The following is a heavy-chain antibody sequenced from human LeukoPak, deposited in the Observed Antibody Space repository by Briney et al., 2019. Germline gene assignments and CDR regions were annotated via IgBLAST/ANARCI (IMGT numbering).Heavy chain of an antibody. CDR2: ISSSSSTI. J-gene: IGHJ5*02. CDR3: ARGLFGSHYYESSVGNWLDP. D-gene: IGHD3-22*01. V-gene: IGHV3-48*04. CDR1: GFAFSSYS. Sequence: GGSLRLSCAASGFAFSSYSMNWVRQAPGKGLEWISYISSSSSTIYYAGSVKGRFTISRDNAKNSLYLQMNSLRADDTAVYYCARGLFGSHYYESSVGNWLDPWGQGTLVTVSS.